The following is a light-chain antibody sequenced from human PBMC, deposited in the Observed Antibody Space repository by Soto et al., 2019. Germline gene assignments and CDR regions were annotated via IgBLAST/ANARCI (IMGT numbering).Light chain of an antibody. Sequence: DVQMTQSPSSLSASVGDSVTITCRASHDISNHLAWYQQRPGEAPRSLIYATSHLHGGVPARCSGSGSETECTLTIRGLQPEDFATFYCQQYDRYPPSCGGGTKVEVK. V-gene: IGKV1-16*01. CDR2: ATS. CDR3: QQYDRYPPS. CDR1: HDISNH. J-gene: IGKJ4*01.